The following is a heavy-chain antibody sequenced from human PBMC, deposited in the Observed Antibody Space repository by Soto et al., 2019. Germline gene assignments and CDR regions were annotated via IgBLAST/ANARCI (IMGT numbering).Heavy chain of an antibody. CDR3: AKEGYDSSGVAFDI. Sequence: GGSLRLSCAASGFTFSSYGMHWVRQAPGKGLEWVAVISYDGSNKYYADSVKGRFTISRDNSKNTLYLQMNSLRAEDTAVYYCAKEGYDSSGVAFDIWGQGTMVTVSS. CDR2: ISYDGSNK. D-gene: IGHD3-22*01. J-gene: IGHJ3*02. V-gene: IGHV3-30*18. CDR1: GFTFSSYG.